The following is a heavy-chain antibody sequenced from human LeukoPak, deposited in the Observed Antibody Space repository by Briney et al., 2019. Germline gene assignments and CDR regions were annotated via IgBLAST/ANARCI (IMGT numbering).Heavy chain of an antibody. CDR1: GITVSSNY. D-gene: IGHD6-13*01. CDR2: IYSGGDT. V-gene: IGHV3-66*01. Sequence: GGSLRLSCAASGITVSSNYMSWVRQAPGKGLEWVSIIYSGGDTYYADSVRGRFTISRDNSKNALYLQMHSLRAEDSAVYYCVRDVVPYSSNWYYFDYWGQGTLVTVSS. CDR3: VRDVVPYSSNWYYFDY. J-gene: IGHJ4*02.